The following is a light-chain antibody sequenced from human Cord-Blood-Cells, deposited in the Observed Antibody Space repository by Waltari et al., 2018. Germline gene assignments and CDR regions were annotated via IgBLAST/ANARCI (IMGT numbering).Light chain of an antibody. CDR1: QDISNY. CDR2: DAS. Sequence: DIQMTQYQSSLSASVGERVTITCQASQDISNYLNWYQQKPGKAPKLLIYDASNLETGVPSRFSGSGSGTDFTFTISSLQPEDIATYYCQQYDNLPLTFGGGTKVEIK. CDR3: QQYDNLPLT. J-gene: IGKJ4*01. V-gene: IGKV1-33*01.